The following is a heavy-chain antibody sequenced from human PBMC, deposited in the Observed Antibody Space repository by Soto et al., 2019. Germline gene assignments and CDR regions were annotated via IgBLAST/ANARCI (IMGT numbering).Heavy chain of an antibody. J-gene: IGHJ4*02. Sequence: EVQLVESGGGLVQPGGSLRLSCAGSGFTFSNVWMNWVRQAPGKGLEWVGRIKSETDGGTIDYAAPVKGRFTISRADSNNTLYLQMNSLKTEDTATYYCTPLALKYNSDWYPLSDWGQGTRVTVSS. D-gene: IGHD6-19*01. V-gene: IGHV3-15*07. CDR3: TPLALKYNSDWYPLSD. CDR1: GFTFSNVW. CDR2: IKSETDGGTI.